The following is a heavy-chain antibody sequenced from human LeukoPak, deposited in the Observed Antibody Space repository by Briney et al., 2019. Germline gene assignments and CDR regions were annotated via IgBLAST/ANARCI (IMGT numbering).Heavy chain of an antibody. D-gene: IGHD2-21*01. Sequence: GASVKVSCKASGGTFSSYAISWVRQAPGQGLEWMGGIIPIFGTANYAQKFQGRVTITADESTSTAYMELGSLRSEDTAVYYCARAYCGGDCYPNAFDYWGQGTLVTVSS. CDR3: ARAYCGGDCYPNAFDY. V-gene: IGHV1-69*13. J-gene: IGHJ4*02. CDR1: GGTFSSYA. CDR2: IIPIFGTA.